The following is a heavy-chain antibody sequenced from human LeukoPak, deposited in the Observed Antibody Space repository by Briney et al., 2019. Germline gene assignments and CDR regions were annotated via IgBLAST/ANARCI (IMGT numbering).Heavy chain of an antibody. V-gene: IGHV1-8*01. CDR3: ARTLRRHCSGGSCYSPHLDY. CDR2: MNPNSGNT. Sequence: VKVSCKASGYTFGSYDINWVRQATGQGLEWMGWMNPNSGNTGYTQKFQGRVTMTRDSSISTAYMELSSLRSEDTAVYYCARTLRRHCSGGSCYSPHLDYWGQGTLVTVSS. CDR1: GYTFGSYD. J-gene: IGHJ4*02. D-gene: IGHD2-15*01.